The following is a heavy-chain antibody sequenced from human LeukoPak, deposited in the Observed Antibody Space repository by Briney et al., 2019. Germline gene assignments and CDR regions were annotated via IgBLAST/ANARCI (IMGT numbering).Heavy chain of an antibody. Sequence: PSETLSLTCTVSGGSISSYYWSWIRQPPGKGLEWIGYIYYSGSTNYNPSLKSRVTISVDTSKNQFSLKLSSVTAADTAVYYCARHGGWYGDGYNPSFDYWGQGTLVTVSS. D-gene: IGHD5-24*01. CDR1: GGSISSYY. CDR2: IYYSGST. J-gene: IGHJ4*02. CDR3: ARHGGWYGDGYNPSFDY. V-gene: IGHV4-59*08.